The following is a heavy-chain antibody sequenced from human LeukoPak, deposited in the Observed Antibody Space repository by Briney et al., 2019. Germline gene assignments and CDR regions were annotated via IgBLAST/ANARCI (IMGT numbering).Heavy chain of an antibody. CDR3: AREYYYDSSGYYEDI. Sequence: ASVKVSCKASGGTFSSYAISWVRQAPGQGLEWIGGIIPIFGTANYAQKFQGRVTITADESTSTAYMELSSLRAEDTAVYYCAREYYYDSSGYYEDIWGQGTMVTVSS. D-gene: IGHD3-22*01. CDR1: GGTFSSYA. J-gene: IGHJ3*02. V-gene: IGHV1-69*13. CDR2: IIPIFGTA.